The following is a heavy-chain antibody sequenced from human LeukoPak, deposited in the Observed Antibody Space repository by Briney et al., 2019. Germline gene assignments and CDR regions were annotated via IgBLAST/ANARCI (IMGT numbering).Heavy chain of an antibody. J-gene: IGHJ4*02. D-gene: IGHD2-15*01. CDR1: EFTFSSNY. CDR3: ASTQRGDYFDY. Sequence: GGSLRLSCAASEFTFSSNYMSWIRQAPGKGLEWVSVIYSGGSTYYSDSVKGRFTIPRDKSKNTLYLQMNSLRAEDTAVYYCASTQRGDYFDYWGQGTLVTVSS. CDR2: IYSGGST. V-gene: IGHV3-66*01.